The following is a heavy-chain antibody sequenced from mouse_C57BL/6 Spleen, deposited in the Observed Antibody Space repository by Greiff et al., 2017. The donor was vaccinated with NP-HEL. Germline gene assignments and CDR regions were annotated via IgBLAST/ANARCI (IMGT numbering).Heavy chain of an antibody. J-gene: IGHJ1*03. V-gene: IGHV1-74*01. CDR3: AIGRHGSSFRGYFDV. CDR1: GYTFTSYW. CDR2: IHPSDSDT. Sequence: QVQLKQPGAELVKPGASVKVSCKASGYTFTSYWMHWVKQRPGQGLEWIGRIHPSDSDTNYQQKFKGKATLTVDNSSSTAYMQLSSLTSEDSAVYYCAIGRHGSSFRGYFDVWGTGTTVTVSS. D-gene: IGHD1-1*01.